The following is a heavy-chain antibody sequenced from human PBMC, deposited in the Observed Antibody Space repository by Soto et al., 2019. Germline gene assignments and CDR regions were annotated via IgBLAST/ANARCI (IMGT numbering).Heavy chain of an antibody. D-gene: IGHD3-9*01. CDR1: GGSISSSSYY. Sequence: PSETLSLTCTVSGGSISSSSYYWGWIRQPPGKGLEWIGSIYYSGSTCYNPSLKSRVTISVDTSKNQFSLKLSSVTAADTAVYYCARHVFSGRYFDYYYGMDVWGQGTTVTVSS. CDR3: ARHVFSGRYFDYYYGMDV. CDR2: IYYSGST. J-gene: IGHJ6*02. V-gene: IGHV4-39*01.